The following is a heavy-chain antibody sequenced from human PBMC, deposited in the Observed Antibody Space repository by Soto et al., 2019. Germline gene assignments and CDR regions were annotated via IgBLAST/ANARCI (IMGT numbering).Heavy chain of an antibody. V-gene: IGHV1-3*01. D-gene: IGHD3-10*01. CDR1: GNPLTRNA. CDR3: ARAPGITPYFDS. CDR2: ISGATGNT. J-gene: IGHJ4*02. Sequence: QVQLVQSGAEMKKPGASVKVSCKASGNPLTRNAIHWVRQAPGQGLEWMGWISGATGNTKSSQKFQGRVTFTRDTSASTAFMGLNSLNPDDTAVYFCARAPGITPYFDSWGQGTLVTVSS.